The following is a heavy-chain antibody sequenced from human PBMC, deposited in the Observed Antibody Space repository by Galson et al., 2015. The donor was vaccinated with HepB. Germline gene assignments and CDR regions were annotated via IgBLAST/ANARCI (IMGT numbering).Heavy chain of an antibody. CDR2: ISGSGGST. Sequence: SLRLSCAAPGFTFSSYAMSWVRQAPGKGLEWVSAISGSGGSTYYADSVKGRFTISRDNSKNTLYLQMNSLRAEDTAVYYCAKDWSGWYYFDYWGQGTLVTVSS. V-gene: IGHV3-23*01. CDR3: AKDWSGWYYFDY. CDR1: GFTFSSYA. J-gene: IGHJ4*02. D-gene: IGHD6-19*01.